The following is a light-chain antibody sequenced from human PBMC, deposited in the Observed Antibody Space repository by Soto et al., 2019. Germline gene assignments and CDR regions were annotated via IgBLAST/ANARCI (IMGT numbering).Light chain of an antibody. V-gene: IGKV3-15*01. CDR1: QSVSRK. CDR2: DAS. J-gene: IGKJ2*01. CDR3: QHYNNWPYT. Sequence: IVMTQSPATLSASPGERAILSCRASQSVSRKLAWYQQKPGQAPTLLIFDASTRATGVPATFSGSGSGTDFTLTISGLQSEDSAVYYCQHYNNWPYTFGQGTKVDIK.